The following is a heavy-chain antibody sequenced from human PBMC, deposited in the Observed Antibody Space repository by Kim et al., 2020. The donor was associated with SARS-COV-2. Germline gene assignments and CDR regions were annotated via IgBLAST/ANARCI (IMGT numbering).Heavy chain of an antibody. J-gene: IGHJ5*02. V-gene: IGHV3-66*01. D-gene: IGHD3-10*01. CDR3: ARVNFIIWFNP. Sequence: TCYLASVKGRFTIPRDNAKNTLYRQMNSLRAEETGVYYCARVNFIIWFNPWGQGTLVTVSA. CDR2: T.